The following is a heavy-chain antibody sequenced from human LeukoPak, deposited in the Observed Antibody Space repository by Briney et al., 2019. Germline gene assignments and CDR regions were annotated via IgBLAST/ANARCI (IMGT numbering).Heavy chain of an antibody. D-gene: IGHD1-1*01. CDR2: INTNTGNP. CDR3: ARSAPTNYFDY. CDR1: GYTLTSYA. Sequence: ASVRVSCKASGYTLTSYAMNWVRQAPGQGLEWMGWINTNTGNPTYAQGFTGRFVFPLDTSVSTAYLQISGLKADDTAVYYCARSAPTNYFDYWGQGTLVTVSS. J-gene: IGHJ4*02. V-gene: IGHV7-4-1*02.